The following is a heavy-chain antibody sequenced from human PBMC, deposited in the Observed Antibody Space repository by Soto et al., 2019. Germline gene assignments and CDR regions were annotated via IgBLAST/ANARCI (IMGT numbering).Heavy chain of an antibody. CDR1: GFTFSDYG. Sequence: QVQLVEAGGGVVQPGRSLRLSCAASGFTFSDYGMHWVRQAPGKGLEWLAVISYDGSSKYYADSVKGRFTISRDNSKNTLYLQMSSLRTEDKAVYSCAKDKSRGGSTRGPFDCWGQGTLVTVSS. CDR3: AKDKSRGGSTRGPFDC. CDR2: ISYDGSSK. V-gene: IGHV3-30*18. D-gene: IGHD1-26*01. J-gene: IGHJ4*02.